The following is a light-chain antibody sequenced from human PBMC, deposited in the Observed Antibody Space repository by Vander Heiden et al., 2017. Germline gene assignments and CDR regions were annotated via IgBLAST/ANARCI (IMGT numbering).Light chain of an antibody. Sequence: DIQITQSPSTLSASVGDRVTITCRASQSISSWLSWYQQKPGKAPKLLIYKASSLESGVPSSFSGSGSGTEFTLTISSLQPDDFATYYCQQYNTDPRTFGQGTKVEIK. CDR2: KAS. J-gene: IGKJ1*01. CDR1: QSISSW. V-gene: IGKV1-5*03. CDR3: QQYNTDPRT.